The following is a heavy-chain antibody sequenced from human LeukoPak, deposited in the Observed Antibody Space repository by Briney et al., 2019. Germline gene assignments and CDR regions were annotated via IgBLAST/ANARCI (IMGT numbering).Heavy chain of an antibody. Sequence: SETLSLTCTVSGGSISSSSYYWGWIRQPPGKGLEWIASVYSGGSAYYNPSLKSRVIISVDTSNNKFSLRLTSVTAADTAMYYCARHESGTGFDPWGQGTLVTVSS. D-gene: IGHD5-12*01. CDR1: GGSISSSSYY. CDR2: VYSGGSA. V-gene: IGHV4-39*01. CDR3: ARHESGTGFDP. J-gene: IGHJ5*02.